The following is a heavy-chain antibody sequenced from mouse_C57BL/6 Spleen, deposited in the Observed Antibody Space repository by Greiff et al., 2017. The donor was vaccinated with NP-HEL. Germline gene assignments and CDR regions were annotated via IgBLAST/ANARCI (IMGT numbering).Heavy chain of an antibody. CDR2: ISSGSSTI. V-gene: IGHV5-17*01. CDR1: GFTFSDYG. CDR3: ASSYYGSSYGYFDV. Sequence: EVKLMESGGGLVKPGGSLKLSCAASGFTFSDYGMHWVRQAPEKGLEWVAYISSGSSTIYYADTVKGRFTISRDNAKNTLFLQMTSLRSEDTAMYYCASSYYGSSYGYFDVWGPGTTVTVSS. D-gene: IGHD1-1*01. J-gene: IGHJ1*01.